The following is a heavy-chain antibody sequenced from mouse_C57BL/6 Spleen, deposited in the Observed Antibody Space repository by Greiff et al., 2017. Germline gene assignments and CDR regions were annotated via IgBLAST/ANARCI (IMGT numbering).Heavy chain of an antibody. CDR1: GFNIKDDY. CDR2: IDPENGDT. D-gene: IGHD2-10*01. J-gene: IGHJ3*01. V-gene: IGHV14-4*01. Sequence: EVKLVESGAELVRPGASVKLSCTASGFNIKDDYMHWVKQRPEQGLEWIGWIDPENGDTEYASKFQGKATITADTSSNTAYLQLSSLTSEDTAVYYCTAYKGAYWGQGTLVTVSA. CDR3: TAYKGAY.